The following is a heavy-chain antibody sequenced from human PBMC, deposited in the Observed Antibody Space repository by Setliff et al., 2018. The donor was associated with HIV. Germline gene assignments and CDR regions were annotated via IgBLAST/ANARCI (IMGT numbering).Heavy chain of an antibody. V-gene: IGHV1-69*13. CDR3: ASYSGSYYFILHY. CDR1: GGTFSSYA. CDR2: IIPIFGIA. J-gene: IGHJ4*02. Sequence: GASVKVSCKASGGTFSSYAISWVRQAPGQGLEWMGGIIPIFGIANYAQKFQGRITITADESTTTTYMDLSSLRSEDTAVYYCASYSGSYYFILHYWGQGTLVTVSS. D-gene: IGHD1-26*01.